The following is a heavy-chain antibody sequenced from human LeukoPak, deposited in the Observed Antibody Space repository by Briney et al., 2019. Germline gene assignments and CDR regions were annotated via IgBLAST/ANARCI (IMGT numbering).Heavy chain of an antibody. CDR1: GGSISSSTYY. Sequence: SETLSLTCTVSGGSISSSTYYWGWIRQPPGKWLEWIGSLYYSGSTYYNPSLKSRITISVDTSKNQFSLKLSSVTAADTAVYYCARGYCSGGSCYSYYYYNYMDVWGKGTTVTVSS. CDR2: LYYSGST. J-gene: IGHJ6*03. CDR3: ARGYCSGGSCYSYYYYNYMDV. V-gene: IGHV4-39*07. D-gene: IGHD2-15*01.